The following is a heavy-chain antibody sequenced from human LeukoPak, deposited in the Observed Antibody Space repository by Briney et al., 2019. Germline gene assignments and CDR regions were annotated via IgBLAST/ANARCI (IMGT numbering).Heavy chain of an antibody. V-gene: IGHV3-23*01. J-gene: IGHJ6*04. CDR3: AKDRGDYDSTMDV. CDR2: ISGSGGST. D-gene: IGHD3-22*01. Sequence: GGSLRLSCAASGFTFSSYGMSWVRQAPGKGLEWVSAISGSGGSTYYADSVKGRFTISRDNSKNTLYLQMNSLRAEDTAVYYCAKDRGDYDSTMDVWGKGTTVTISS. CDR1: GFTFSSYG.